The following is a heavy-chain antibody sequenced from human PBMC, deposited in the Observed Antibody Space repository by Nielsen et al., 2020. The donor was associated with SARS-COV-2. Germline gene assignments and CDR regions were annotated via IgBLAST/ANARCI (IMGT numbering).Heavy chain of an antibody. D-gene: IGHD3-10*01. CDR1: GFTFSSYW. J-gene: IGHJ4*02. Sequence: GGSLRLSCAASGFTFSSYWMSWVRQAPGKGLEWVANIKQDGSEKYYVDSVKGRFTISRDNAKNSLYLQMNSLRAEDTAVYYCARDLHYYGPTPTSYDYWGQGTLVTVSS. V-gene: IGHV3-7*05. CDR3: ARDLHYYGPTPTSYDY. CDR2: IKQDGSEK.